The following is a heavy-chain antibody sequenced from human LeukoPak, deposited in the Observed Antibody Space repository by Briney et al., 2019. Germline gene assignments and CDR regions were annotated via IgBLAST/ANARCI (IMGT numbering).Heavy chain of an antibody. J-gene: IGHJ6*03. CDR1: GYSISSGYY. V-gene: IGHV4-38-2*01. CDR2: IHHSGSI. CDR3: ARIYGNYYMDV. Sequence: SSETLSLTCAVSGYSISSGYYWGWIRQPPGKGLEWTGSIHHSGSIYYNPSLKSRVTISVDTSKNQFSLRVPSVTAADTAVYYCARIYGNYYMDVWGKGTTVTVSS. D-gene: IGHD2-2*02.